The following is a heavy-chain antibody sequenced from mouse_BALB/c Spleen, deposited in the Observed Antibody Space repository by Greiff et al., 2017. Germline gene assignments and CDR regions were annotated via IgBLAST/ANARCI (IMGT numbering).Heavy chain of an antibody. Sequence: EVKLQESGPGLVKPSQSLSLTCSVTGYSITSGYYWNWIRQFPGNKLEWMGYISYDGSNNYNPSLKNRISITRDTSKNQFFLKLNSVTTEDTATYYCASPYGNYVPFAYWGQGTLVTVSA. J-gene: IGHJ3*01. CDR1: GYSITSGYY. V-gene: IGHV3-6*02. CDR3: ASPYGNYVPFAY. D-gene: IGHD2-1*01. CDR2: ISYDGSN.